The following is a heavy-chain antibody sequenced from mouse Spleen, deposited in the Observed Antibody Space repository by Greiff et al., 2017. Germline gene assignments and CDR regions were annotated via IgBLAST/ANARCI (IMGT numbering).Heavy chain of an antibody. CDR3: TRVGTVPWFAY. CDR2: IDPETGGT. V-gene: IGHV1-15*01. D-gene: IGHD4-1*01. CDR1: GYTFTDYE. J-gene: IGHJ3*01. Sequence: VQLVESGAELVRPGASVTLSCKASGYTFTDYEMHWVKQTPVHGLEWIGAIDPETGGTAYNQKFKGKATLTADKSSSTAYMELRSLTSEDSAVYYCTRVGTVPWFAYWGQGTLVTVSA.